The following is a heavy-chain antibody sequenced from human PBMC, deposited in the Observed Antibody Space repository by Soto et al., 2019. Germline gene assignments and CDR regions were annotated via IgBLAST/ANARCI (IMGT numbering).Heavy chain of an antibody. CDR2: ILHRGSA. V-gene: IGHV4-34*12. J-gene: IGHJ4*02. D-gene: IGHD2-21*01. CDR3: AAFSGAKFGGGNSGGQDDS. Sequence: PSETLSLTCGVSGGSFSDYFWSWIRQPPGKGLEWIGAILHRGSASYSPSLKSRVTMSLDTSKNQLSLTLSSVTAADTAVYYCAAFSGAKFGGGNSGGQDDSWGQGTLVTVSS. CDR1: GGSFSDYF.